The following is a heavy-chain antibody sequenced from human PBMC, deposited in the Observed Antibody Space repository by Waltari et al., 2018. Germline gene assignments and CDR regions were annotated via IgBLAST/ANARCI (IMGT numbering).Heavy chain of an antibody. CDR1: GLTFSSYW. V-gene: IGHV3-74*01. CDR2: NNSDGSST. J-gene: IGHJ4*02. Sequence: EVQLVESGGGLVQPGGSLRLSCAASGLTFSSYWMHWVRQAPGKGLVWGCRNNSDGSSTSYADSVKGRFTISRDNAKNTLYLQMNSLRAEDTAVYYCASIVATILDYWGQGTLVTVSS. D-gene: IGHD5-12*01. CDR3: ASIVATILDY.